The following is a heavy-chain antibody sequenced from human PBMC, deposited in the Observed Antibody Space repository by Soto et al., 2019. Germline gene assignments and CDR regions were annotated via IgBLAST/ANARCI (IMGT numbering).Heavy chain of an antibody. CDR2: TYYRSKWHN. J-gene: IGHJ6*02. CDR1: VDNVSRATAA. V-gene: IGHV6-1*01. Sequence: RTVTCGFSVDNVSRATAAWNWFRQSPSRGLEWLGRTYYRSKWHNDYEVSVKSRISVNPDTSRNQVSLQLSSVTPDDTAVYYCVRQHNPPTDYYGLEVWGHGTTVTVSS. CDR3: VRQHNPPTDYYGLEV.